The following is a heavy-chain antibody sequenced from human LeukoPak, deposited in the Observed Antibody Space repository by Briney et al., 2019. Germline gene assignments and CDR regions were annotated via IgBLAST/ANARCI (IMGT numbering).Heavy chain of an antibody. J-gene: IGHJ4*02. D-gene: IGHD3-10*01. V-gene: IGHV3-15*01. CDR3: TTVLLWFGELVAAEN. CDR1: GFTFSNAW. Sequence: GGSLRLSCAASGFTFSNAWMSWVRQAPGKGLEWVGRIKSKTDGGTTDYAAPVKGRFTISRDDSKNTLYLQMNSLKTEDTAVYYCTTVLLWFGELVAAENWGQGTLVTVSS. CDR2: IKSKTDGGTT.